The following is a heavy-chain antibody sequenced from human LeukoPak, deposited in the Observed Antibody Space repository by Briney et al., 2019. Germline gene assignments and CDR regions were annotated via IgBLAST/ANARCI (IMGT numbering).Heavy chain of an antibody. V-gene: IGHV4-38-2*01. J-gene: IGHJ4*02. CDR2: IYHSGST. CDR1: GYSISSGYD. D-gene: IGHD3-10*02. Sequence: SETLSLTCAVSGYSISSGYDWGWIRQPPGKGLEWIGSIYHSGSTYYNPSLKSRVTISVDTSKNQFSLKLSSVTAADTAVYYCARHLYDQGVADPFDYWGQGTLVTVSS. CDR3: ARHLYDQGVADPFDY.